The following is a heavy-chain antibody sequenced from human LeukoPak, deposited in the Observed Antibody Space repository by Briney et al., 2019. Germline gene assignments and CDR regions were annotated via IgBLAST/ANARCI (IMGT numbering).Heavy chain of an antibody. CDR1: GFTFSSYW. V-gene: IGHV3-7*01. J-gene: IGHJ4*02. CDR3: ARGSCDYVWGSYRLSPYYFDY. Sequence: GGSRRLSCAASGFTFSSYWMSWVRQAPGKGLERVANIKQDGSEKYYVDSVKGRFTISRENAKNSLYLQMNSLRAEDTAVYYCARGSCDYVWGSYRLSPYYFDYWGQGTLVTVSS. CDR2: IKQDGSEK. D-gene: IGHD3-16*02.